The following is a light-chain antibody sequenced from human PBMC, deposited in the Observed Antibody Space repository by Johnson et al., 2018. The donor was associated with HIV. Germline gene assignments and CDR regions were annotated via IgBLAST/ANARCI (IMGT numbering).Light chain of an antibody. CDR2: DNN. CDR1: SSNIGNNY. V-gene: IGLV1-51*01. Sequence: QSVLTQPPSVSAAPGQKVTISCSGSSSNIGNNYVSWYQQLPGTAPKLLIYDNNQRPSGIPDRFSVSKSGTSATLGITGLQTGDEGDYCCGSWDNTLSVFVFGAGTKVTVL. J-gene: IGLJ1*01. CDR3: GSWDNTLSVFV.